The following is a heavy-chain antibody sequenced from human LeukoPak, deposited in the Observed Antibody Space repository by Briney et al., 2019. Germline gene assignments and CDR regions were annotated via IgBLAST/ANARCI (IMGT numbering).Heavy chain of an antibody. D-gene: IGHD3-22*01. Sequence: SETLSLTCTVSGGSISSVSLYWNWIRQPAGKGLEWIGRIYSSGSTHYNPSLKSRVTISLDTSKNQFSLKLSSVTAADTAVFYCAKSGGPDYYDSSAFDIWGQGTMVTVSS. CDR3: AKSGGPDYYDSSAFDI. CDR1: GGSISSVSLY. CDR2: IYSSGST. J-gene: IGHJ3*02. V-gene: IGHV4-61*02.